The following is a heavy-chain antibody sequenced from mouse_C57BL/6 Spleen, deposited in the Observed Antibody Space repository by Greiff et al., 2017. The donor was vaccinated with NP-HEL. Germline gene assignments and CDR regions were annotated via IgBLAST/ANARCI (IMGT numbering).Heavy chain of an antibody. V-gene: IGHV5-16*01. CDR2: INYDGSST. CDR3: AREEGTRGYFDV. CDR1: GFTFSDYY. D-gene: IGHD2-14*01. Sequence: EVKLVESEGGLVQPGSSMKLSCTASGFTFSDYYMAWVRQVPEKGLEWVANINYDGSSTYYLDSLKSRFIISRDNAKNILYLQMSSLKSEDTATYYCAREEGTRGYFDVWGTGTTVTVSS. J-gene: IGHJ1*03.